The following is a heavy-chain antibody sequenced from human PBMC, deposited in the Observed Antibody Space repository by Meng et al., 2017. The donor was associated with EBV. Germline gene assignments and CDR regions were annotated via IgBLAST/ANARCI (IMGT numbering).Heavy chain of an antibody. CDR2: ITTVFDIA. CDR3: VRDLWLRIGECV. J-gene: IGHJ4*02. D-gene: IGHD5-12*01. V-gene: IGHV1-69*17. Sequence: QVQVEQSGAEVKRPGSWVKFSRKGSGDSFHKFSISWVRHRPGQGLGWMGDITTVFDIANYAESFQGRVTIYADTSTRTAYMDLSRLRYDDTAVYYCVRDLWLRIGECVWGQGTLVTVSS. CDR1: GDSFHKFS.